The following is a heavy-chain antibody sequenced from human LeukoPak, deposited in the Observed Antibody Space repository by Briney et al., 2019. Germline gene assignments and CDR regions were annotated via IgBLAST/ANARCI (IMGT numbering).Heavy chain of an antibody. V-gene: IGHV3-48*02. J-gene: IGHJ5*02. CDR1: GFTFSSYS. D-gene: IGHD2/OR15-2a*01. CDR3: ARDSISAALFDL. CDR2: ISSSSSTI. Sequence: GGSLRLSCAAPGFTFSSYSMNWVRQAPGKGLEWVSYISSSSSTIYYADSVKGRFTISRDNAKNSLVLQMNSLRDEDSAVYYCARDSISAALFDLWGQGTLITVSS.